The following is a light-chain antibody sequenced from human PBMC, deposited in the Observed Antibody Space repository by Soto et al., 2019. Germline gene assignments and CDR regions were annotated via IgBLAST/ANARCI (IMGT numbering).Light chain of an antibody. CDR1: SSDVGGYNS. J-gene: IGLJ1*01. V-gene: IGLV2-14*03. Sequence: QSALTQPGSVSGSPGQSITISCTGTSSDVGGYNSVSWYQQHPGKAPKLMIYNVSNRPSGISNRFSGSKSGNTASLTISGLQAEDEADYYCSSYTSSSTYVFGTGTKVTVL. CDR2: NVS. CDR3: SSYTSSSTYV.